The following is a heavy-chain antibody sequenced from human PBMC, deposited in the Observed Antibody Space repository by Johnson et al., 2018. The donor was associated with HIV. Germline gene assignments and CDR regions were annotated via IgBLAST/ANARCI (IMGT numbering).Heavy chain of an antibody. CDR2: ISYDGSNK. D-gene: IGHD6-6*01. J-gene: IGHJ3*02. Sequence: VQLVESGGGVVQPGRSLRLSCAASGFTFSSYAMHWVRQAPGKGLEWVAVISYDGSNKYYADSVKGRFTISRDNSKNNLYLQMNSLRAEDTAVYYCALSGSSVVVAFDIWGQGTMVTVSS. CDR3: ALSGSSVVVAFDI. CDR1: GFTFSSYA. V-gene: IGHV3-30-3*01.